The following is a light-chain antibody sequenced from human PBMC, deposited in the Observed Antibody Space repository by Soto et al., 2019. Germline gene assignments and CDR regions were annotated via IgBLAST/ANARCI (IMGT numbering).Light chain of an antibody. J-gene: IGKJ3*01. CDR1: QDTRNF. CDR2: AAS. CDR3: HKYSSVPV. V-gene: IGKV1-27*01. Sequence: DIQITQSPTSLSASVGDRVTITCRASQDTRNFVAWYQQKPWKAPKLLLYAASTLQSGVPSRFSGSGSGTDFTLTINSLQPEGVATYYCHKYSSVPVFGPGTKVEIK.